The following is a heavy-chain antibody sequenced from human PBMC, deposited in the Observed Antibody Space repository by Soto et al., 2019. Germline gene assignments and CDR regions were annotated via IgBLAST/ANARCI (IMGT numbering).Heavy chain of an antibody. V-gene: IGHV5-51*01. CDR2: IFPGESAT. D-gene: IGHD2-2*03. CDR3: ARGAFIGSSPDY. J-gene: IGHJ4*02. CDR1: GYNFGGYW. Sequence: PGESLKISCKASGYNFGGYWIGWVRPMPGKGLEWMGIIFPGESATRYSPSFHGQVTLSADKSISTVYLQWRSLKASDTAIYFCARGAFIGSSPDYWGQRTRLTV.